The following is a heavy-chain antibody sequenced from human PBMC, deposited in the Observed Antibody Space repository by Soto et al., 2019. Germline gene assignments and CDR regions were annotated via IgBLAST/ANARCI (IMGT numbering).Heavy chain of an antibody. V-gene: IGHV3-23*01. CDR2: ISGIGGST. CDR1: GFTFSSYA. Sequence: EVELLESGGGLVQPGGSLRLSCAASGFTFSSYAMTWVRQAPGKGLEWVSSISGIGGSTYYADSVKGRFTISRDNPKNSLYLLMNNLRADDTAVYYCAKESHSDYWGQGTLVTVSS. J-gene: IGHJ4*02. CDR3: AKESHSDY.